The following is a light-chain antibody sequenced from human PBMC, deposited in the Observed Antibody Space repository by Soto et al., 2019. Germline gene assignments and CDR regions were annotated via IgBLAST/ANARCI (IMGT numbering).Light chain of an antibody. V-gene: IGKV1-5*01. CDR3: QQYNSYSTWT. CDR1: QSISSW. CDR2: DAS. J-gene: IGKJ1*01. Sequence: DIQMTESPSTLSASGGEGVTMTCRASQSISSWLAWYQQKPGKAPKLLIYDASSLESGVPSRFSGSGSGTEFTLTISSLQPDDFATYYCQQYNSYSTWTFGQGTKVDIK.